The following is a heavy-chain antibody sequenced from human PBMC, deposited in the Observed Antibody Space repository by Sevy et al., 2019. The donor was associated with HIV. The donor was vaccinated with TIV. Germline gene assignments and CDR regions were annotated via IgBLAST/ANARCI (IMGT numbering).Heavy chain of an antibody. CDR1: GFTFSAYY. D-gene: IGHD4-17*01. Sequence: GGSLRLSCAASGFTFSAYYMTWIRQAPGKGLEWVSYISGAGTYTNYVESVKGRFTISGDNSKNSLYLQMNSLRAEDTAVYFCARSRSNYGDYYFDYWGQGILVTVSS. V-gene: IGHV3-11*06. CDR2: ISGAGTYT. CDR3: ARSRSNYGDYYFDY. J-gene: IGHJ4*02.